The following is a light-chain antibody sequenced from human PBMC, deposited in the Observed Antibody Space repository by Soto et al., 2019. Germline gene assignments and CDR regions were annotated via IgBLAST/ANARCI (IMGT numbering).Light chain of an antibody. V-gene: IGLV2-14*01. CDR1: SSDAGGYKY. J-gene: IGLJ2*01. CDR2: DVS. CDR3: SSYTSSSTLGV. Sequence: QSARTQPASVSGSPGQSITISCTGTSSDAGGYKYVSWYQQHPGKAPKLMIYDVSNRPSGVSNRFSGSKSGNTASLTISGLQAEDEADYYCSSYTSSSTLGVFGGGTKVTVL.